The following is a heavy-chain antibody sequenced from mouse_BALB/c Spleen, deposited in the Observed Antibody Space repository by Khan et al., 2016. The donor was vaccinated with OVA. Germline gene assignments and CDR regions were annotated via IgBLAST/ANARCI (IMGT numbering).Heavy chain of an antibody. Sequence: EVQLQQCGAELVKPGASVKLSCTASGFNIKDTYMHWVKQRPEQGLEWIGRIDPANGNTKYDPKFQGKATITADTSSNTAYLQLSSLTSEDTAVYYCARYYGSSYWYFDVWGAGTTVTVSS. CDR1: GFNIKDTY. V-gene: IGHV14-3*02. D-gene: IGHD1-1*01. J-gene: IGHJ1*01. CDR3: ARYYGSSYWYFDV. CDR2: IDPANGNT.